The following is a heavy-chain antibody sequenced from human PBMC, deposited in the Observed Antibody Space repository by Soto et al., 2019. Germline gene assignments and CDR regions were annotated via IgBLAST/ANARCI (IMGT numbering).Heavy chain of an antibody. D-gene: IGHD6-19*01. CDR1: GFTFSSYA. Sequence: PGGSLRLSCAASGFTFSSYAMSWVRQAPGKGLEWVSAISSSGGTTHYADSVKGRFIISRDNSKETLYLQMNSLRAEDTAVYYCAKPGYLEQWLVRGYFDYWGQGTMVTV. J-gene: IGHJ4*02. V-gene: IGHV3-23*01. CDR3: AKPGYLEQWLVRGYFDY. CDR2: ISSSGGTT.